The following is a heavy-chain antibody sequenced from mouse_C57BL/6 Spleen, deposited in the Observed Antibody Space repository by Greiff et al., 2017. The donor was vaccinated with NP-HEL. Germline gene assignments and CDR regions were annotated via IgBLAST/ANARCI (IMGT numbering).Heavy chain of an antibody. V-gene: IGHV5-16*01. Sequence: DVKLVESEGGLVQPGSSMKLSCTASGFTFSDYYMAWVRQVPEKGLEWVANINYDGSSTYYLDSLKSRFIISRDNAKNILYLQMSSLKSEDTATYYCAREGGGYYNYAMDYWGQGTSVTVSS. J-gene: IGHJ4*01. CDR3: AREGGGYYNYAMDY. CDR2: INYDGSST. CDR1: GFTFSDYY. D-gene: IGHD2-3*01.